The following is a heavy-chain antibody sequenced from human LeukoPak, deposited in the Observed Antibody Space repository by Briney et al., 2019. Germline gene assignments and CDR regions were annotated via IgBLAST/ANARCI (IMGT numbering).Heavy chain of an antibody. J-gene: IGHJ3*02. CDR2: INTNSGGT. D-gene: IGHD6-6*01. V-gene: IGHV1-2*02. Sequence: ASVTVSCKVSGYTFTDYFMAWLRQPHAQGPELMGWINTNSGGTKSAHKVLGKVTMTRDTSISTAYMELSRLISDDAAVYYCARGPSSGAFDIWGQGTMVTVSS. CDR3: ARGPSSGAFDI. CDR1: GYTFTDYF.